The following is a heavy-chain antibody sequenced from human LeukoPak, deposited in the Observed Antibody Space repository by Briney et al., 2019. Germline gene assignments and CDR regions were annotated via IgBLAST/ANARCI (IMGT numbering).Heavy chain of an antibody. V-gene: IGHV3-21*01. Sequence: GGSLRLSCAASGFTFSSYSVNWVRQAPGKGLEWVSSISSSSSYIYYADSVKGRFTISRDNAKNSLYLQMNSLRAEDTAVYYCARDQYRGSTSRGDYWGQGTLVTVSS. D-gene: IGHD2-2*01. CDR2: ISSSSSYI. CDR3: ARDQYRGSTSRGDY. CDR1: GFTFSSYS. J-gene: IGHJ4*02.